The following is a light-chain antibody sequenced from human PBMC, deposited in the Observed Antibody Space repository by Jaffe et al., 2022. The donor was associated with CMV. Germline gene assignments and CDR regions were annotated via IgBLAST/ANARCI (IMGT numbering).Light chain of an antibody. V-gene: IGKV1-5*03. J-gene: IGKJ1*01. CDR2: KAS. CDR1: QIISSW. Sequence: DIQVAQSPSTLSASIGDTVTITCRASQIISSWLAWYQQKPGRAPKLLIYKASNLASGVPSRFSGSGSGTEFTLTISSLQPDDFAIYYCQHYNSYPWTFGQGTKVEIK. CDR3: QHYNSYPWT.